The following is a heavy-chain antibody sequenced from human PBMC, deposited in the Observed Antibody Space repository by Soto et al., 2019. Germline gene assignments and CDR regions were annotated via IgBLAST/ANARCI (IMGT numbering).Heavy chain of an antibody. D-gene: IGHD6-6*01. Sequence: PGGSLRLSCAVSGFIFKNYALNWVRQAPGKGLEWVASITRDGYNKYYADSVKGRFTISRDNSRDTLSLQMTALRTEDSSIYYYTKSSGGSSSVGMDYWGQGTRVTVSS. J-gene: IGHJ4*02. V-gene: IGHV3-30*04. CDR2: ITRDGYNK. CDR1: GFIFKNYA. CDR3: TKSSGGSSSVGMDY.